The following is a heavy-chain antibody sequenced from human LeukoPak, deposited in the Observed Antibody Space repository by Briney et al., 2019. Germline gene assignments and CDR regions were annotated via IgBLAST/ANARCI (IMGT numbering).Heavy chain of an antibody. CDR3: AGRRGSSSYNWFDP. J-gene: IGHJ5*02. CDR1: GGSISSYY. CDR2: IYYSGST. V-gene: IGHV4-59*08. D-gene: IGHD6-13*01. Sequence: SETLSLTCTVSGGSISSYYWSWIRQPPGKGLEWIGYIYYSGSTNYNPSLKSRVTISVDTSKNQFSLKLSSVTAADTAVYYCAGRRGSSSYNWFDPWGQGTLVTVSS.